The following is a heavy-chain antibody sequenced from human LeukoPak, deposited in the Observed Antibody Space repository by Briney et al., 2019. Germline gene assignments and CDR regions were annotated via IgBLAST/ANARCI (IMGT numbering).Heavy chain of an antibody. V-gene: IGHV3-23*01. CDR2: ISGSGGRT. J-gene: IGHJ4*02. D-gene: IGHD1-1*01. Sequence: TGGSLRLSCAASGFTFSRNAINWVRQAPGKGLEWVSRISGSGGRTYYADSVKGRFTVSRDNSMNTLYLQMNSLTAEDTAVYYCAKDLDYNWGFDYWGQGTLVTVSS. CDR1: GFTFSRNA. CDR3: AKDLDYNWGFDY.